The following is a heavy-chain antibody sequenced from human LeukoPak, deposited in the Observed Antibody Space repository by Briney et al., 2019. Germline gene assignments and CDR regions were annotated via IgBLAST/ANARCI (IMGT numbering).Heavy chain of an antibody. D-gene: IGHD1-26*01. Sequence: SETLSLTCTVSGGSISRYYWSWIRQPPGKGLEWIGHIYYSGSTNYNPSLKSRVTISVDTSKNQFSLKLSSVTAADTAVYYCTRGAWELLGAFDIWGQGTMVTVSS. CDR2: IYYSGST. CDR1: GGSISRYY. CDR3: TRGAWELLGAFDI. J-gene: IGHJ3*02. V-gene: IGHV4-59*01.